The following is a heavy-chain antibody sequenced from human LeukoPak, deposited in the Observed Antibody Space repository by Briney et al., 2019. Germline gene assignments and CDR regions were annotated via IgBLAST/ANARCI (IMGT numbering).Heavy chain of an antibody. V-gene: IGHV3-7*01. Sequence: GGSLRLSCAASGFTFSNYWMTWVRQAPGKGPEWVANIKQDGSEKNYVDSVKGRFTISRDNAKNSLYLQMNSLRAEDTVVYYCARDLTDAFDIWGQGTMVTVSS. CDR3: ARDLTDAFDI. J-gene: IGHJ3*02. CDR1: GFTFSNYW. CDR2: IKQDGSEK.